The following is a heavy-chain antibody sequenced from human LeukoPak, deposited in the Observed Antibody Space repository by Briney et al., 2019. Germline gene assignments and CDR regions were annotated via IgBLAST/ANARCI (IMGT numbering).Heavy chain of an antibody. J-gene: IGHJ4*02. CDR1: GYTFTSYD. CDR2: MNPNSGNT. Sequence: GASVKVSCKASGYTFTSYDINWVRQATGQGLEWMGWMNPNSGNTGYAQKFQGSVTITRNTSISTAYMELSSLRSEDTAVYYCARDSGITIFGVPLDYWGQGTLVTVSS. CDR3: ARDSGITIFGVPLDY. D-gene: IGHD3-3*01. V-gene: IGHV1-8*03.